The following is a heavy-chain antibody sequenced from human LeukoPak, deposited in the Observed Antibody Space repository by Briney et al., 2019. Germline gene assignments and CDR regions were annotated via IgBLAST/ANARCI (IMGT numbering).Heavy chain of an antibody. CDR1: GFTFSSYA. D-gene: IGHD6-19*01. J-gene: IGHJ1*01. CDR2: FSGTSST. V-gene: IGHV3-23*01. Sequence: GGSLRLSCAASGFTFSSYAMSWVRQAPGKGLEWVSTFSGTSSTSYADAVKGRVTISRDNSKNTLYLQMNSLRAEDTAVYYCAKLKQWQPQRYFFAYWGQGALVSVAS. CDR3: AKLKQWQPQRYFFAY.